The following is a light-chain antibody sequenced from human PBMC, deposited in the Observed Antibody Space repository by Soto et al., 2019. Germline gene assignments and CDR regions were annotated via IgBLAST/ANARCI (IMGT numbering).Light chain of an antibody. Sequence: EIVLTQSPGTLSLSPGERATLSCRASQSVSSSYLAWYQHKPGQAPRLLIYGASSRATGIPDRFSGSGSGTEFNLTISRLEPEDFAVYYCQQYGSSPHTFGQGTKLEIK. V-gene: IGKV3-20*01. J-gene: IGKJ2*01. CDR3: QQYGSSPHT. CDR2: GAS. CDR1: QSVSSSY.